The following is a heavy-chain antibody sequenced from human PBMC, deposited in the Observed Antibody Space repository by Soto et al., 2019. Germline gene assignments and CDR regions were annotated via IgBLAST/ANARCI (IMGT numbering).Heavy chain of an antibody. J-gene: IGHJ4*02. D-gene: IGHD3-3*01. CDR1: GGTFSSYA. CDR2: IIPIFGTA. CDR3: ARGSGFWSGYYYSRFDY. Sequence: ASVKVSCKASGGTFSSYAISWVRQAPGQGLEWMGGIIPIFGTANYAQKFQGRVTITADESTSTAYMELSSLRSEDTAVYYCARGSGFWSGYYYSRFDYWGQGTLVTVSS. V-gene: IGHV1-69*13.